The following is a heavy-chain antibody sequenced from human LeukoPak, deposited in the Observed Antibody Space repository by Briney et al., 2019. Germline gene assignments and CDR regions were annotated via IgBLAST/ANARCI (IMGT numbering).Heavy chain of an antibody. J-gene: IGHJ5*02. V-gene: IGHV3-7*01. D-gene: IGHD3/OR15-3a*01. CDR2: IKQDGSEK. Sequence: PGGSLRLSCAASGFTFSSYWMSWVRQAPGKGLEWVANIKQDGSEKYYVDSVKGRFTISRDNAKNSLYLQMNSLRAEDTAVYYCARDETRGFGPNNWFDPWGQGTLVTVSS. CDR1: GFTFSSYW. CDR3: ARDETRGFGPNNWFDP.